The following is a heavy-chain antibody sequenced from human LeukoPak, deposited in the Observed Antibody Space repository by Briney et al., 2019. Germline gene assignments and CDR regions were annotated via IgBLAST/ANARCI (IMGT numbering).Heavy chain of an antibody. Sequence: PGGSLRLSCAASGFTFTSYAMSWVRQAPGQGLEWVSALSGSGGSTYHADSVKGRFTISRDNSKNTLYLQMNSLRAEDTAVYYCAKGSIYCSYTSCPPDYWGQGTLVTVSS. V-gene: IGHV3-23*01. D-gene: IGHD2-2*01. CDR2: LSGSGGST. J-gene: IGHJ4*02. CDR1: GFTFTSYA. CDR3: AKGSIYCSYTSCPPDY.